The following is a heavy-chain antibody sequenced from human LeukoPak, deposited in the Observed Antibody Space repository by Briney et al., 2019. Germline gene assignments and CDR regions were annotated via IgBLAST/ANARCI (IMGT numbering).Heavy chain of an antibody. J-gene: IGHJ4*02. Sequence: GGSLRLSCAASGFTFSSYWMHWVRQAPGKGLAWVSRISSDGSSTNYADSVKGQFTISRDNAKNTLYLQLNSLRAEDTAVYYCASDAYNGWGLVYWGQGTLVTVSS. D-gene: IGHD5-24*01. CDR3: ASDAYNGWGLVY. V-gene: IGHV3-74*01. CDR2: ISSDGSST. CDR1: GFTFSSYW.